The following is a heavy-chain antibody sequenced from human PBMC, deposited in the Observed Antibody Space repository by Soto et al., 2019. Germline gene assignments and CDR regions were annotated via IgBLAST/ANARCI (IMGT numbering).Heavy chain of an antibody. J-gene: IGHJ4*02. V-gene: IGHV3-15*01. CDR2: IKTETDGGTI. Sequence: EVRLVESGGGLVKPGESLRLSCAASGLTFSNNWMSWVRQPPGKGLEWVGRIKTETDGGTIEYAAPVKGRFTISRDDSRNPLHLQMERLKSEDTAVYYCTTVNFDWLDYWGQGILVTVSS. D-gene: IGHD3-9*01. CDR3: TTVNFDWLDY. CDR1: GLTFSNNW.